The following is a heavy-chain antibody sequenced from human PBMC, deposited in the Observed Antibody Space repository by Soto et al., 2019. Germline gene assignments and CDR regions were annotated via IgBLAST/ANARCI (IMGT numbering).Heavy chain of an antibody. J-gene: IGHJ6*02. CDR3: ARDAGSGSHDYYYYYGMDV. D-gene: IGHD3-10*01. CDR1: GYSFSSHW. CDR2: IYPGDSNI. V-gene: IGHV5-51*06. Sequence: GESLKISFKGSGYSFSSHWIGWVRQMPGKGLEWMGIIYPGDSNIRYSPSFEGQIDMSADRSINTAYLRLSSLKASDTAVYYCARDAGSGSHDYYYYYGMDVWGQGTTVTVSS.